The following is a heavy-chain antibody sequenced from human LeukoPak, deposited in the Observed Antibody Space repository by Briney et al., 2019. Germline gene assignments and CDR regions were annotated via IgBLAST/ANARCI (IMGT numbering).Heavy chain of an antibody. CDR3: ARHIGYSNSAFDP. CDR1: GGSISSSNSY. J-gene: IGHJ5*02. D-gene: IGHD6-13*01. V-gene: IGHV4-39*01. Sequence: PSETLSLTCTVSGGSISSSNSYWGWVRQPPGEGLEWIGSLYYSASTYYNPSLKTRVTIFVDTSKNEFSLKVNSVSAADTAVYYCARHIGYSNSAFDPWGQGTLVTVSS. CDR2: LYYSAST.